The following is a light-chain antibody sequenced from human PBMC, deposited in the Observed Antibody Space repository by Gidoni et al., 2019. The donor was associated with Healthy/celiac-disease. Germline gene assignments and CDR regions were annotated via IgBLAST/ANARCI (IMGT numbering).Light chain of an antibody. CDR3: QKDKSYSRT. Sequence: DIQMTQSPSTLSASVGDRVTITCRDSQSISSWLPWYQQKPGKAPKLLISKESSLESGVPSRFGGSGSGTEFTFTTRSLQPDNFETYYCQKDKSYSRTFGQGTKVEIK. J-gene: IGKJ1*01. CDR1: QSISSW. CDR2: KES. V-gene: IGKV1-5*03.